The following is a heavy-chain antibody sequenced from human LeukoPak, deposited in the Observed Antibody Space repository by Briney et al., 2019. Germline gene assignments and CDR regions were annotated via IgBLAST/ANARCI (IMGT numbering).Heavy chain of an antibody. CDR3: AREGPRDNWNARYYFDY. CDR1: GFTFSSYG. J-gene: IGHJ4*02. D-gene: IGHD1-20*01. CDR2: IWYDGSNK. V-gene: IGHV3-33*01. Sequence: GGSLRLSCAASGFTFSSYGMHWVRQAPGKGLEWVAVIWYDGSNKYYADSVKGRFAISRDNSKNTLYLQMNSLRAEDTAVYYCAREGPRDNWNARYYFDYWGQGTLVTVSS.